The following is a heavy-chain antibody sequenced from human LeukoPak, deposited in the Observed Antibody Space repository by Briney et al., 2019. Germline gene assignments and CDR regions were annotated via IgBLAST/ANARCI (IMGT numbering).Heavy chain of an antibody. Sequence: GESLQISCKGSGYSFTSYWIGWVRQMPGKGLEWMGIIYPGDSDTRYSPSFQGQVTISADKSISTAYLQWSSLKASDTAMYYCARLEETTVTAMGAVAGPSSFDYWGQGTLVTVSS. CDR3: ARLEETTVTAMGAVAGPSSFDY. V-gene: IGHV5-51*01. CDR2: IYPGDSDT. CDR1: GYSFTSYW. J-gene: IGHJ4*02. D-gene: IGHD4-17*01.